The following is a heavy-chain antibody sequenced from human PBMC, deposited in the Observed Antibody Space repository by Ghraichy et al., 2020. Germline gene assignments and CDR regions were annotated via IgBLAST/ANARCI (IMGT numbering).Heavy chain of an antibody. CDR2: IDTTGKSI. CDR1: GFTFGIYS. V-gene: IGHV3-21*04. J-gene: IGHJ3*01. Sequence: GGSLRLSCAASGFTFGIYSMNWVRQAPGKALEWVSTIDTTGKSIYYTHSVRGRFTISRDNADNSLYLHMNDLRAEDTAVYYCVRVLCSGCGCFQRFDGFHFWGQGTMVTVSS. CDR3: VRVLCSGCGCFQRFDGFHF. D-gene: IGHD2-15*01.